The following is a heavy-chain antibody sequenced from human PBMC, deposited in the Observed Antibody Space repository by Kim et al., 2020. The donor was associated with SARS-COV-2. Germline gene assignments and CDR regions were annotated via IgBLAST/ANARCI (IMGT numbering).Heavy chain of an antibody. CDR1: GFTFGNYA. Sequence: GGSLRLSCAASGFTFGNYAMSWVRQAPGKGLQWVSAISGSGSATNYVDFVKGRFTILRDNSKNTLSLQMNSLRVEDTAIYYCAKDFSAGLDVWGQGTTV. CDR3: AKDFSAGLDV. CDR2: ISGSGSAT. J-gene: IGHJ6*02. V-gene: IGHV3-23*01.